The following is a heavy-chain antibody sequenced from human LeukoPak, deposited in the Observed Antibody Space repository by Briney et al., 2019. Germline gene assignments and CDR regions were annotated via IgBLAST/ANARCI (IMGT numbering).Heavy chain of an antibody. V-gene: IGHV4-34*01. CDR3: ARGSVTGYDY. D-gene: IGHD5/OR15-5a*01. Sequence: PSETLSLTCAVSGGSSSGYYWSWIRQPPGKGLEWIGEINHSGSTNYNPSLKSRVTISVDTSKNQFSLKLSSVTAADTAVYYCARGSVTGYDYWGQGTLVTVSS. CDR1: GGSSSGYY. J-gene: IGHJ4*02. CDR2: INHSGST.